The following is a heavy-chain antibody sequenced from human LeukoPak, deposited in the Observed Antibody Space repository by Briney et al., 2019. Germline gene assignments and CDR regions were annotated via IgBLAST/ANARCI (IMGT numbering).Heavy chain of an antibody. CDR1: GFTFGSYA. V-gene: IGHV3-30-3*01. D-gene: IGHD1-26*01. Sequence: GGSLRLSCAASGFTFGSYAMHWVRQAPGKGLEWVAVISYDGSNKYYADSVKGRFTISRDNSKNTLYLQMNSLRAEDTAVYYCASGRQGGYSHRPFDYWGQGTLVTVSS. CDR3: ASGRQGGYSHRPFDY. J-gene: IGHJ4*02. CDR2: ISYDGSNK.